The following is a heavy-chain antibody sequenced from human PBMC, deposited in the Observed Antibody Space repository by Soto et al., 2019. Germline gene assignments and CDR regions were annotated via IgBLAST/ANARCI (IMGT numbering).Heavy chain of an antibody. D-gene: IGHD2-2*01. CDR2: INSDGSST. CDR3: ARVGGYCISTSCYSHYYYGMDV. CDR1: GFTFSSYW. V-gene: IGHV3-74*01. J-gene: IGHJ6*02. Sequence: GGSLRLSCAASGFTFSSYWMHWVRQAPGKGLVWVSRINSDGSSTSYADSVKGRFTISRDNAKNTLYLQMNSLRAEDTAVYYCARVGGYCISTSCYSHYYYGMDVWGQGTTVTVSS.